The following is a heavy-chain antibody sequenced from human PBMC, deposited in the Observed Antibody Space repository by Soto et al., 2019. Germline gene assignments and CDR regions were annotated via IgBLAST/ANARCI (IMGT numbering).Heavy chain of an antibody. CDR1: GGTFSSYT. CDR2: IIPILGIA. Sequence: QVQLVQSGAEVKKPGSSVKVSCKASGGTFSSYTISWVRQAPGQGLEWMGRIIPILGIANYAQKFQGRVTSTADKSTSTAYMELSSLRAEYTAVYYCARTYYYGSGRHYYYGMDVWGQGTTVTVSS. CDR3: ARTYYYGSGRHYYYGMDV. J-gene: IGHJ6*02. D-gene: IGHD3-10*01. V-gene: IGHV1-69*02.